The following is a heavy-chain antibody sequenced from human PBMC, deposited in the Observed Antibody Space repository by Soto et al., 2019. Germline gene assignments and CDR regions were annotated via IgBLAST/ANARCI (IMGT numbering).Heavy chain of an antibody. Sequence: PGESLKISCKGSGYSFTSYWIGWVRQMPGKGLEWMGIIYPGDSDTRYSPSFQGQVTISADKSISTAYLQWSSLKASDTAMYYCARQFLSSPLREPQTKEHDFWSGLPPQSYGMDVWGQGTTVTVSS. V-gene: IGHV5-51*01. D-gene: IGHD3-3*01. J-gene: IGHJ6*02. CDR3: ARQFLSSPLREPQTKEHDFWSGLPPQSYGMDV. CDR1: GYSFTSYW. CDR2: IYPGDSDT.